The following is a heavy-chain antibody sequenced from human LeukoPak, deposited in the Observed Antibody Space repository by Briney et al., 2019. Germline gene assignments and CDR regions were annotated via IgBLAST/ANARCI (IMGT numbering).Heavy chain of an antibody. Sequence: SSETLSLTCTVSGGSISGFYWNWIRQPPGKGLEWIGYVYYSGNTNYNPSLKSRVTISLDTSKNQFSLKLRSVTAADTAVYYCARDTRDAFDIWGQGTMVTVSS. CDR1: GGSISGFY. J-gene: IGHJ3*02. CDR2: VYYSGNT. V-gene: IGHV4-59*01. CDR3: ARDTRDAFDI.